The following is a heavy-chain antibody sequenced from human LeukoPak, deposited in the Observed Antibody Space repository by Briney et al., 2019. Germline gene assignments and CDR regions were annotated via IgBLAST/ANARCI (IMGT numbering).Heavy chain of an antibody. Sequence: SSETLSLTCTVSGGSISGFYWNWIRQPPGKGLEWIGYVYYSGNTNYNPSLKSRVTISLDTSKNQFSLKLRSVTAADTAVYYCARDTRDAFDIWGQGTMVTVSS. CDR1: GGSISGFY. J-gene: IGHJ3*02. CDR2: VYYSGNT. V-gene: IGHV4-59*01. CDR3: ARDTRDAFDI.